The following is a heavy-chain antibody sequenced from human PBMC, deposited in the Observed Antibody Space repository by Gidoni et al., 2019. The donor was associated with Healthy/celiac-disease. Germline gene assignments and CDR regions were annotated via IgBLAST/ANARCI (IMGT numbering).Heavy chain of an antibody. J-gene: IGHJ4*02. CDR2: INHSGSN. CDR1: GGSFSGYY. Sequence: QVQLQQCGAGLLKPPETLSLTCAVYGGSFSGYYWSWIRQPPGKGLEWIGEINHSGSNNYNPSLKSRVTISVDTSKNQFSLKLSSVTAADTAVYYCARGLAAAAFFDYWGQGTLVTVSS. D-gene: IGHD6-13*01. V-gene: IGHV4-34*01. CDR3: ARGLAAAAFFDY.